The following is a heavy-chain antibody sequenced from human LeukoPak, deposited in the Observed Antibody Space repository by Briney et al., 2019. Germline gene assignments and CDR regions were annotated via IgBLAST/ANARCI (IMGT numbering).Heavy chain of an antibody. V-gene: IGHV3-30-3*01. Sequence: GGSLRLSCAASGFTFSSYAMHWVRQAPGKGLEWVAVISYDGSNKYYADSVKGRFTISRDDSKNTLYLQMNSLRAEDTAVYYCARDPGKDIVVVPAAPWFDPWGQGTLVTVSS. CDR1: GFTFSSYA. CDR2: ISYDGSNK. CDR3: ARDPGKDIVVVPAAPWFDP. J-gene: IGHJ5*02. D-gene: IGHD2-2*01.